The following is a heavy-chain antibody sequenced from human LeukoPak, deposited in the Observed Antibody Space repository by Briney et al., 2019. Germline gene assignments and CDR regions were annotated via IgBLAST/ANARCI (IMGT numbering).Heavy chain of an antibody. D-gene: IGHD3-22*01. CDR3: ARDATMIVVTGNFDI. CDR2: ISSSGSTK. Sequence: GGSLRLSCAASGFRFSDYYMIWIRQAPGKGLGWVSYISSSGSTKYYADSVKGRFTISRDNARNSLFLQMNRLRAEDTAVYYCARDATMIVVTGNFDIWGQGTLLTVSS. CDR1: GFRFSDYY. V-gene: IGHV3-11*04. J-gene: IGHJ3*02.